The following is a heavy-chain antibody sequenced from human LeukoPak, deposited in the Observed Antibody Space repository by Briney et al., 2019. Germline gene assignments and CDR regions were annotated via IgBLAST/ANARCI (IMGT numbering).Heavy chain of an antibody. CDR2: INSDGSST. D-gene: IGHD3-22*01. Sequence: GGSLRLSCAASGFTFSSYWMHWVRQAPGKGLVWVSCINSDGSSTSYADSVKGRFTISRDNAKNTLYLQMNSLRAEDTAVYYCARDDGYDSSGYWGQGTLVTVSS. V-gene: IGHV3-74*01. CDR3: ARDDGYDSSGY. J-gene: IGHJ4*02. CDR1: GFTFSSYW.